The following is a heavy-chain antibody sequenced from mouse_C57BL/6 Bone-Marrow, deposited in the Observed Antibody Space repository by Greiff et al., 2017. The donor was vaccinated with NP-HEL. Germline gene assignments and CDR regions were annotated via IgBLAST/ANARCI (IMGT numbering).Heavy chain of an antibody. CDR1: GYTFTDHT. D-gene: IGHD4-1*01. CDR2: IYPRDGST. J-gene: IGHJ4*01. CDR3: AITGTWGGYYYAMDY. V-gene: IGHV1-78*01. Sequence: VMLVESDAELVKPGASVKISCKVSGYTFTDHTIHWMKQRPEQGLEWIGYIYPRDGSTKYNEKFKGKATLTADKSSSTAYMQLNSLTSEDSAVYFCAITGTWGGYYYAMDYWGQGTSVTVSS.